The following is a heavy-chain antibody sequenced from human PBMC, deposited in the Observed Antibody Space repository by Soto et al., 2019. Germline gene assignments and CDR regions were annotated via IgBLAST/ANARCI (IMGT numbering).Heavy chain of an antibody. CDR3: ARIGYGLFDY. CDR2: ISSSSGSTI. Sequence: GGSLRLSCIASGFSFSDYSMNWVRQAPGKGLQWVSYISSSSGSTIYYADSVKGRFTISRDNAKNSLYLQMNSLRAEDTAVYYCARIGYGLFDYWGQGTLVTVSS. CDR1: GFSFSDYS. V-gene: IGHV3-48*04. J-gene: IGHJ4*02. D-gene: IGHD5-12*01.